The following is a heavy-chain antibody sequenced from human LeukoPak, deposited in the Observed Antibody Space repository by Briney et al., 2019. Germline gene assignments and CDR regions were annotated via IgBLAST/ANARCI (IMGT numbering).Heavy chain of an antibody. V-gene: IGHV4-30-4*08. J-gene: IGHJ6*03. CDR3: ASWVQQYYYYMDV. CDR1: GGSISSGEYY. Sequence: SETLSLTCTVSGGSISSGEYYWSWVRQPPGKGLEWIGYIYYSGSTYYNPSLKSRVTISVDTSKNQFSLKLSSVTAADTAVYYCASWVQQYYYYMDVWGKGTTVTVSS. CDR2: IYYSGST. D-gene: IGHD3-16*01.